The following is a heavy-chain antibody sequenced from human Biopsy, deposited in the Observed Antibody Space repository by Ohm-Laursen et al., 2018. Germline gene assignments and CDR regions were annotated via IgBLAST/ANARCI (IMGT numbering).Heavy chain of an antibody. V-gene: IGHV4-39*01. D-gene: IGHD3-3*01. CDR1: GGSISSRNHY. J-gene: IGHJ4*02. CDR2: VYYSGNT. Sequence: GTLSLTCSVSGGSISSRNHYWGWLRQPPGKGLEWIGHVYYSGNTFYNSSLDSRVTGSADTSKNQFHLRLTAMNASDKAVYYCARHSLDDFWSGAHYYFDYWGLGTLVTVSS. CDR3: ARHSLDDFWSGAHYYFDY.